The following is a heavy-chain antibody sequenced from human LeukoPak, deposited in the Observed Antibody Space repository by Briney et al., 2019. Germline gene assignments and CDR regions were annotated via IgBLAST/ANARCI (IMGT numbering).Heavy chain of an antibody. V-gene: IGHV4-59*01. Sequence: SETLSLTCTVSGGSISSYYWSWIRQPPGKGLEWIGYIYYSGSTNYNPSLKSRVTISVDTSKNQFPLKLSSVTAADTAVYYCAKRYFDLDAFDIWGQGTMVTVSS. CDR1: GGSISSYY. J-gene: IGHJ3*02. D-gene: IGHD3-9*01. CDR3: AKRYFDLDAFDI. CDR2: IYYSGST.